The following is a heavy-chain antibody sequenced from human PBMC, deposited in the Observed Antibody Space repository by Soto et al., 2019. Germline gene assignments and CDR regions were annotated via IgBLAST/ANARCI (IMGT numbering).Heavy chain of an antibody. CDR1: GFTVSSHY. CDR3: ATGQDNDKIHH. Sequence: EVQLVESGGDFVRPWGSLILSCAASGFTVSSHYMSWVRQAPGKGLECGSVIQNANTLYADSVKGRFTMSRNNSKNTVSLQMNSLSAEDTDVYHCATGQDNDKIHHWGQGTLVTVSS. J-gene: IGHJ1*01. CDR2: IQNANT. V-gene: IGHV3-66*01. D-gene: IGHD3-9*01.